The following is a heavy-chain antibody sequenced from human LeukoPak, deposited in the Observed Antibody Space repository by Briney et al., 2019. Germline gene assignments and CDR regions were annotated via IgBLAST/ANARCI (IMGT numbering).Heavy chain of an antibody. V-gene: IGHV4-61*02. CDR3: ARDPNYYDSSGYDY. J-gene: IGHJ4*02. CDR1: GGSISSGSYY. Sequence: SETLSLTCTVSGGSISSGSYYWSWLRQPAGKGLEGIGRIYTSGSTNYNPSLKSRVTRSVDTSKNQFSLKLSSVTAADTAVYYCARDPNYYDSSGYDYWGQGTLVTVSS. CDR2: IYTSGST. D-gene: IGHD3-22*01.